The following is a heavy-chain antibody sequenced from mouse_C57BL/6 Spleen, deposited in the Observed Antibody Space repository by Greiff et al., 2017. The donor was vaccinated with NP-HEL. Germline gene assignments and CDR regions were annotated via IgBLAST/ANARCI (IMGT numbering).Heavy chain of an antibody. Sequence: VQLKESGPELVKPGASVKISCKASGYSFTGYYMNWVKQSPEKSLEWIGEINPSTGGTTYNQKFKAKATLTVDKSSSTAYMQLKSLTSEDSAVYYCARSKGYDYVWYFDVWGTGTTVTVSS. CDR2: INPSTGGT. CDR3: ARSKGYDYVWYFDV. CDR1: GYSFTGYY. D-gene: IGHD2-4*01. V-gene: IGHV1-42*01. J-gene: IGHJ1*03.